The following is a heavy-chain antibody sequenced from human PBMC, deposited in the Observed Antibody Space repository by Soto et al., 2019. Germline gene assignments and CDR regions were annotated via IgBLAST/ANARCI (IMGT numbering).Heavy chain of an antibody. V-gene: IGHV4-39*02. CDR2: IYYSGAT. J-gene: IGHJ1*01. D-gene: IGHD1-26*01. Sequence: ASETLSLTCTVSGASISSGNYYWTWVRQPPGKGLEWIGYIYYSGATYYNPSLQSRVTISVDTSNNRFSLTLSSLTAADTAVYFCARLAYSGYLQTWGQGSLVTVSS. CDR1: GASISSGNYY. CDR3: ARLAYSGYLQT.